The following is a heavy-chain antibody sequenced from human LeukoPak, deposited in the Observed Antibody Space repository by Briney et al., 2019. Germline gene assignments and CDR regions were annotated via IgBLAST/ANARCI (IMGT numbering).Heavy chain of an antibody. D-gene: IGHD2-2*01. CDR1: GFTFSSYG. CDR2: IWYDGSNK. J-gene: IGHJ4*02. Sequence: GGSLRLSCAASGFTFSSYGMHWVRQAPDKGLEWVAVIWYDGSNKYYADSVKGRFTISRDNSKNTLYLQMNSLRAEDTAVYYCARGVTRYCSSTSCYYFDYWGQGTLVTVSS. CDR3: ARGVTRYCSSTSCYYFDY. V-gene: IGHV3-33*01.